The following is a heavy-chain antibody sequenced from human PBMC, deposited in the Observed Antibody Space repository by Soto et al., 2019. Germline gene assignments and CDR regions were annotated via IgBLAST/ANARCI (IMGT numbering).Heavy chain of an antibody. Sequence: QVQLQQWGAGLLKPSETLSLTCAVYGGSFSGYYWSWIRQPPGKGLEWIGEINHSGSTNYNPSLKSRVTISVDESKNQFSLTLSSVSAADTAVYYCATGRGVRGVIITTYYYYGLDVWGQGTTVTVSS. CDR3: ATGRGVRGVIITTYYYYGLDV. V-gene: IGHV4-34*01. CDR1: GGSFSGYY. CDR2: INHSGST. D-gene: IGHD3-10*01. J-gene: IGHJ6*02.